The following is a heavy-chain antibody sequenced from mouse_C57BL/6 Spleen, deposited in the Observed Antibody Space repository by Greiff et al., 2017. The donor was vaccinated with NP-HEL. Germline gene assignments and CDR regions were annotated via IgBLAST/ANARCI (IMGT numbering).Heavy chain of an antibody. D-gene: IGHD1-1*01. CDR2: INPNNGGT. V-gene: IGHV1-18*01. J-gene: IGHJ2*01. CDR1: GYTFTDYN. Sequence: EVQLQQSGPELVKPGASVKIPCKASGYTFTDYNMDWVKQSHGKSLEWIGDINPNNGGTSYNQKFKGKATLTVDKSSSTAYMELRSLTSEDTAVYDCARGEITTVPLFDYWGQGTTLTVSS. CDR3: ARGEITTVPLFDY.